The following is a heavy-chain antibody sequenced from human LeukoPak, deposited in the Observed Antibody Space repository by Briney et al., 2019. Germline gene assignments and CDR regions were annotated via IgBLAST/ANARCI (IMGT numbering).Heavy chain of an antibody. D-gene: IGHD3-10*01. Sequence: GGSLRLSCAASGFTFSSYAMHWVRQAPGKGLEWVAVISYDGSNKYYADSVKGRFTISRDNSKNTLYLQMNSLRAEDTAVYYCARTMVRGVIITTRRAFDIWGQGTMVTVSS. CDR1: GFTFSSYA. J-gene: IGHJ3*02. V-gene: IGHV3-30*04. CDR3: ARTMVRGVIITTRRAFDI. CDR2: ISYDGSNK.